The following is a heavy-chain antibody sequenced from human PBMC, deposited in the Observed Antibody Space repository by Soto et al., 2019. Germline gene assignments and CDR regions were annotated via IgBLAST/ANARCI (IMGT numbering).Heavy chain of an antibody. Sequence: GGSLRLSCEASGFTFSDYSMDWVRQAPGKGLEWVSSISSSGTYIYYADSVKGRFAISRDNANNVIYLQMDTLRAEDTAVYYCVRAGHVFDVHYYGMDLWGQGTTVTVSS. CDR2: ISSSGTYI. J-gene: IGHJ6*02. V-gene: IGHV3-21*01. CDR3: VRAGHVFDVHYYGMDL. D-gene: IGHD3-10*01. CDR1: GFTFSDYS.